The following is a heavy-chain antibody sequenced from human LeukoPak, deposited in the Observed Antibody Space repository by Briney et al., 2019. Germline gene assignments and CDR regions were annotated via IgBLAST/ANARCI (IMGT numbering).Heavy chain of an antibody. J-gene: IGHJ4*02. CDR1: GGSISSSSYY. V-gene: IGHV4-39*07. CDR2: IYYSGST. CDR3: AREGAGARRGSDY. Sequence: SETLSLTCTVSGGSISSSSYYWGWIRQPPGKGLEWIGSIYYSGSTYYNPSLKSRVTISVDTSKNQFSLKLSSVTAADTAVYYCAREGAGARRGSDYWGQGTLVTVSS. D-gene: IGHD3-10*01.